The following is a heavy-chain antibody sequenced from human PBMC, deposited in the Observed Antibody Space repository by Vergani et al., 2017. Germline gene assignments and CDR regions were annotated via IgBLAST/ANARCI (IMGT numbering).Heavy chain of an antibody. CDR1: GFTVSSNY. CDR3: ARDLYDDYGESHFDY. Sequence: EVQLVESGGGLIQPGGSLRLSCAASGFTVSSNYMSWVRQAPGKGLEWVSVIYSGGSTYYADSVKGRFTICRDNSKNTLYLQMDSLRAEDTAVYYCARDLYDDYGESHFDYWGQGTLVTVSS. CDR2: IYSGGST. J-gene: IGHJ4*02. V-gene: IGHV3-53*01. D-gene: IGHD4-17*01.